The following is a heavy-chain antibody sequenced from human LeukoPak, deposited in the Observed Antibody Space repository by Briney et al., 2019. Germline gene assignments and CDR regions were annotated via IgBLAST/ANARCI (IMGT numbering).Heavy chain of an antibody. CDR1: GGSISSSSYY. CDR2: IYYSGST. D-gene: IGHD4-17*01. Sequence: PSETLSLTCTVSGGSISSSSYYWGWIRQPPGKGLEWIGSIYYSGSTYYNPSLKSRVTISVDTSKNQFSLKLSSVTAADTAVYYCASGPGYGDPRYYYMDVWGKGTTVTISS. V-gene: IGHV4-39*07. J-gene: IGHJ6*03. CDR3: ASGPGYGDPRYYYMDV.